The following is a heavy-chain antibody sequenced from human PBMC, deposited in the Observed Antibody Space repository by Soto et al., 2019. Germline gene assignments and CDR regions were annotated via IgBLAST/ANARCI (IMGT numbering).Heavy chain of an antibody. CDR1: GFTFSSYS. D-gene: IGHD3-22*01. CDR3: ARDKSPTYYCDSSGYYPLGY. Sequence: KAGGSLRLSCAASGFTFSSYSTNWVRQAPGKGLEWVSSISSSSSYIYYVDSVKGRFTISRDNAKNSLYLQMNSLRAEDTAVYYCARDKSPTYYCDSSGYYPLGYWGQGTLVTVSS. V-gene: IGHV3-21*01. J-gene: IGHJ4*02. CDR2: ISSSSSYI.